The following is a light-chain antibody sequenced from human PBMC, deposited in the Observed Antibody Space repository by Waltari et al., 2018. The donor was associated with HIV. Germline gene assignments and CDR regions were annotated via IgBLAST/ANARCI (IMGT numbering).Light chain of an antibody. CDR1: QSVSSY. V-gene: IGKV3-11*01. J-gene: IGKJ2*03. CDR2: DAS. CDR3: QQRSNGPPWYS. Sequence: EIVLTQSPATLSLSPGERATLSCRASQSVSSYSAWYQQKPGQAPRLLIYDASNRATGTPARFSGSGSGTDFTLNISSLEPEDFAVYYCQQRSNGPPWYSFGQGTKLEIK.